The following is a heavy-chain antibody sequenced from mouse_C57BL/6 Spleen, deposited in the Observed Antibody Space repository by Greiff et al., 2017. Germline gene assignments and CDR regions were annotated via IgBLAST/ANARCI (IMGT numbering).Heavy chain of an antibody. CDR2: IRNKANGYTT. D-gene: IGHD4-1*01. CDR1: GFTFTDYY. V-gene: IGHV7-3*01. J-gene: IGHJ4*01. Sequence: EVQVVESGGGLVQPGGSLSLSCAASGFTFTDYYMSWVRQPPGKALEWLGFIRNKANGYTTEYSASVKGRFTISRDNSQSILYLQMNALRAEDSATYYCARYRANWALMDYWGQGTSVTVSS. CDR3: ARYRANWALMDY.